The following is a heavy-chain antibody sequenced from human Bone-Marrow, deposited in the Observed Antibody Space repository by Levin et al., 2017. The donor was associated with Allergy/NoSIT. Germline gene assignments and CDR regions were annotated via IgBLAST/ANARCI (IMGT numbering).Heavy chain of an antibody. D-gene: IGHD3-3*01. CDR1: GFTFSTYW. CDR2: IKQDGSEK. V-gene: IGHV3-7*01. J-gene: IGHJ4*02. Sequence: ETLSLTCAASGFTFSTYWMAWLRQAPGKGLEWVANIKQDGSEKYYVDSVNGRFTISRDNAKNSLYLLMNSLRPEDTAVYYCARDPLEWLTYFDYWGQGTLVTVSS. CDR3: ARDPLEWLTYFDY.